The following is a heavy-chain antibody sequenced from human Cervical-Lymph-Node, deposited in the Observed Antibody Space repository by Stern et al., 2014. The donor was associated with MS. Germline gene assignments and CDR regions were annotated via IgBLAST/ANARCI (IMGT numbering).Heavy chain of an antibody. CDR3: ATDRDDFRSGYSAPTKGYGLDV. CDR2: FDPEDGGT. CDR1: GYTLTELS. D-gene: IGHD3-3*01. V-gene: IGHV1-24*01. J-gene: IGHJ6*02. Sequence: VQLVQSGAEVKKPGASVKVSCTVSGYTLTELSKHWVRQAPGTGLEWMGGFDPEDGGTIYAQKFQGRVTMTEDTSTDTAYMELSSLRSEDTAVYYCATDRDDFRSGYSAPTKGYGLDVWGQGTTVTVTS.